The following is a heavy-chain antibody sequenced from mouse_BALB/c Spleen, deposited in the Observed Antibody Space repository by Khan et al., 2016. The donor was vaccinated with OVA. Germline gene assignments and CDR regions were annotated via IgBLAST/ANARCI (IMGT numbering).Heavy chain of an antibody. CDR1: GFTFTDYY. D-gene: IGHD2-10*02. Sequence: EVELVESGGGLVQPGGSLRLSCATSGFTFTDYYMSWVRQPPGKALEWLGFIRNKANGYTTEYSASVKGRFTISRDNSQSILYLQMNTLRAEDSATYYCARDGRYGNYFDYWGQGTTLTVSS. V-gene: IGHV7-3*02. CDR3: ARDGRYGNYFDY. J-gene: IGHJ2*01. CDR2: IRNKANGYTT.